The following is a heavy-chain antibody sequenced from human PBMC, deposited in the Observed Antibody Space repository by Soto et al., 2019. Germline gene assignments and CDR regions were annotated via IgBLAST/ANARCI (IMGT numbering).Heavy chain of an antibody. Sequence: GASVKVSCKASGYTLTSYYMHWVRQAPGQGLEWMGIINPSGGSTSYAQKFQGRVTMTRDTSTSTVYMELSSLRSEDTAVYYCARDEGSGSGYFAHNDYWGQGTLVTVYS. V-gene: IGHV1-46*01. CDR3: ARDEGSGSGYFAHNDY. CDR2: INPSGGST. CDR1: GYTLTSYY. D-gene: IGHD3-10*01. J-gene: IGHJ4*02.